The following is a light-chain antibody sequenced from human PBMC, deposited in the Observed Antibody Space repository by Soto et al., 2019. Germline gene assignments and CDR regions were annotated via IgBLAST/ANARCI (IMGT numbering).Light chain of an antibody. J-gene: IGKJ1*01. V-gene: IGKV1-9*01. CDR2: AAS. Sequence: DIQMTQSPSSLSASVGDRVTITCRARQGISSYLACYQQKPGRAPKPLIYAASTLQSGVPSRFSGSGSGTEFTLTISSLQPEDFATYYCQQYDSFSVTFGQGTKVDI. CDR3: QQYDSFSVT. CDR1: QGISSY.